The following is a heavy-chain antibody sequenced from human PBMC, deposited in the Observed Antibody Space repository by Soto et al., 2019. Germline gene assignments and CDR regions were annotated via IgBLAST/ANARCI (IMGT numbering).Heavy chain of an antibody. Sequence: SLKISCAASGFTFDEYALTWVRQAPGKGLEWVAGINWNGGSKGYADSVKGRFTISRDNAKSSLYLQMNNLRAEDTAFYFCARATQSYYDTSGYYSYVHWGQGAQVTVSS. CDR3: ARATQSYYDTSGYYSYVH. CDR2: INWNGGSK. D-gene: IGHD3-22*01. J-gene: IGHJ4*02. V-gene: IGHV3-20*04. CDR1: GFTFDEYA.